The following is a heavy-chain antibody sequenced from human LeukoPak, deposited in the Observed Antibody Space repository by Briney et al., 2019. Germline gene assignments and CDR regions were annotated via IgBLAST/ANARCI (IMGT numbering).Heavy chain of an antibody. CDR1: GDRVSSNSAS. CDR2: KYYRSKRYN. V-gene: IGHV6-1*01. Sequence: SETLSLTCAISGDRVSSNSASWNWIRQSPSRGLEWLGRKYYRSKRYNDYAVSVKSRITINPDTSKNQFSLQLNSVTPEDTAVYYCARESHSGSYYGFDYWGQGTLVTVSS. J-gene: IGHJ4*02. D-gene: IGHD1-26*01. CDR3: ARESHSGSYYGFDY.